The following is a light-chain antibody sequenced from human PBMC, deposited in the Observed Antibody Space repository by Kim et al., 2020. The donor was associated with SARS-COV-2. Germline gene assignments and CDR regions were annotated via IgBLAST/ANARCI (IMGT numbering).Light chain of an antibody. J-gene: IGKJ2*01. CDR1: QSVAATS. Sequence: EIVLTQSPGTLSLSPGERATLSCRASQSVAATSLAWYQQKPGHPPSLLIYHISTRATAIPDRFSGSGSGTDFTLTISRLEPADFAVYYCQQYHTPPTFGQGTKLEI. CDR2: HIS. CDR3: QQYHTPPT. V-gene: IGKV3-20*01.